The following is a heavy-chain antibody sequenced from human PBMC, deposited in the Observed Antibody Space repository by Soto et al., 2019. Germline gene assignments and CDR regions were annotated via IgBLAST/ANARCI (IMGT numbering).Heavy chain of an antibody. V-gene: IGHV1-69*01. CDR3: ARDLKRYYDSSGYGYYYYGMDV. Sequence: QVQLVQSGAEVKKPGSSVKVSCKASGGTFSSYAISWVRQAPGRGLEWMGGIIPIFGTANYAQKFQGRVKITADESTTTAYMELSSLRSEDTAVYYCARDLKRYYDSSGYGYYYYGMDVWGQGTTVTVSS. CDR2: IIPIFGTA. CDR1: GGTFSSYA. D-gene: IGHD3-22*01. J-gene: IGHJ6*02.